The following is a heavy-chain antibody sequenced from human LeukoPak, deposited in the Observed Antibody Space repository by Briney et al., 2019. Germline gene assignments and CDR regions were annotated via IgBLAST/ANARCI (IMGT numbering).Heavy chain of an antibody. CDR1: GFTFSSYG. J-gene: IGHJ4*02. CDR3: AKHDSGYDFFFDY. Sequence: GGSLRLSCAASGFTFSSYGMHWVRQAPGKGLEWVAFIRYDGSNKYYADSVKGRFTISRDNSKNTLYLQMNSLRAEDTAVYYCAKHDSGYDFFFDYWGQGTLVTVSS. V-gene: IGHV3-30*02. D-gene: IGHD5-12*01. CDR2: IRYDGSNK.